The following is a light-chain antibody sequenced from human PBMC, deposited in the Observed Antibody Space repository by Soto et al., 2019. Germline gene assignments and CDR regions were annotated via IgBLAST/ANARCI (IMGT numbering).Light chain of an antibody. CDR1: QSVSSSY. V-gene: IGKV3-20*01. CDR3: QQYGTSPPWT. CDR2: GAS. J-gene: IGKJ1*01. Sequence: EIVLTQSPGPLSLSPGERATLSCRASQSVSSSYLAWYQQKTGQAPRLLIYGASRRATGIPDRFSGSGSGTDFTLTISKLEPEDFAVYYCQQYGTSPPWTFGQGTRVEIK.